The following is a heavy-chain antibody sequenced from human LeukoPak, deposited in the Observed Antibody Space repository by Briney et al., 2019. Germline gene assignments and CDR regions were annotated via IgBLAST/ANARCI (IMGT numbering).Heavy chain of an antibody. D-gene: IGHD3-22*01. V-gene: IGHV4-39*07. CDR2: IYYSGST. CDR3: ARGLSSSGYYYSFDY. Sequence: PSETLSLTCTVSGGSISSSSYYWGWLRQPPGKGREWIGSIYYSGSTYYNPSLKSRVTISVDTSKNQFSLKLSSVTAADTAVYYCARGLSSSGYYYSFDYWGEGTLVTVYS. J-gene: IGHJ4*02. CDR1: GGSISSSSYY.